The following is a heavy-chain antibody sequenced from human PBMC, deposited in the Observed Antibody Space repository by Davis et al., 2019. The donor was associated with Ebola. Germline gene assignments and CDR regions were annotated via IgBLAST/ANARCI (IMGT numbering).Heavy chain of an antibody. CDR3: ARAMTTVTHYYGMDV. CDR2: ISGSGGST. D-gene: IGHD4-17*01. CDR1: GFTFSSYA. V-gene: IGHV3-23*01. J-gene: IGHJ6*02. Sequence: GESLKISCAASGFTFSSYAMSWVRQAPGKGLEWVSAISGSGGSTYYADSVKGRFTISRDNSKNTLYLQMDSLRAEDTAVYYCARAMTTVTHYYGMDVWGQGTTVTVSS.